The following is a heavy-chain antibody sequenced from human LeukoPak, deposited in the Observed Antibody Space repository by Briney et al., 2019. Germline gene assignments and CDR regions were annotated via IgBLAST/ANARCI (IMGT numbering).Heavy chain of an antibody. CDR2: ISGSDDST. V-gene: IGHV3-23*01. CDR3: ARASDSGSY. CDR1: GFTFRRYG. J-gene: IGHJ4*02. D-gene: IGHD3-10*01. Sequence: GGSLRLSCVASGFTFRRYGMSWVRQAPGKGLEWVSAISGSDDSTYYADSVKGRFTISRVISKNTLYVQMNSLRVEDTAVYYCARASDSGSYWGQGTLVTVSS.